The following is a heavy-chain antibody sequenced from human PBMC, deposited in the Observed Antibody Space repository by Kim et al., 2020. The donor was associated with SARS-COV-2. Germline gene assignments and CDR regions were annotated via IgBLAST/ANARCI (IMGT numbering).Heavy chain of an antibody. CDR3: AKRQGDTGSGFMDV. D-gene: IGHD3-3*01. V-gene: IGHV3-23*05. J-gene: IGHJ6*02. Sequence: ADSVEGRFFISRDNTRNLLYLQMNSLTAADTAIYYCAKRQGDTGSGFMDVWGQGTTVSVSS.